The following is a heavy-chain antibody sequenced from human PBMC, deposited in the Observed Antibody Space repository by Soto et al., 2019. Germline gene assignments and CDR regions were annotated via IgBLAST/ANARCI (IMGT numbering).Heavy chain of an antibody. CDR3: ARDKNERGKYKATVDY. J-gene: IGHJ4*02. V-gene: IGHV3-33*01. Sequence: GGSLRLSCAASGFTFSSYGMHWVRQAPGKGLEWVAVIWYDGSNKYYADSVKGRFTISRDNSKNTLYLQMNSLRAEDTAVYYCARDKNERGKYKATVDYWGQGTLVTVSS. CDR1: GFTFSSYG. D-gene: IGHD1-26*01. CDR2: IWYDGSNK.